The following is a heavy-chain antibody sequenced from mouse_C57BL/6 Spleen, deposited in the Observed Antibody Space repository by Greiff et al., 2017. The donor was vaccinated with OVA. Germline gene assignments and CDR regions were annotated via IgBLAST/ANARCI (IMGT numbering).Heavy chain of an antibody. V-gene: IGHV2-9-1*01. J-gene: IGHJ1*03. Sequence: VKLVESGPGLVAPSQSLSITCTVSGFSLTSYAISWVRQPPGKGLEWLGVIWTGGGTNYNSALKSRLSISKDNSKSQVFLKMNSLQTDDTARYYCARGAYYYGSSYDWYFDVWGTGTTVTVSS. CDR2: IWTGGGT. D-gene: IGHD1-1*01. CDR3: ARGAYYYGSSYDWYFDV. CDR1: GFSLTSYA.